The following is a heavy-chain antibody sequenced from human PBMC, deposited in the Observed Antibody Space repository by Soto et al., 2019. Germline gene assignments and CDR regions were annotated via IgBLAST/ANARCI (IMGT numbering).Heavy chain of an antibody. Sequence: QVQLVQSGAEVKKPGASVKVSCKASGYTFTGYYMHWVRQAPGQGLEWMGWINPNSGGTNYAQKFQGWVTMTRETSISTAYMELSRLRSDDTAVYYCARGGLLVGATTPVAYYYYGMDVWGQGTTVTVSS. V-gene: IGHV1-2*04. J-gene: IGHJ6*02. CDR3: ARGGLLVGATTPVAYYYYGMDV. D-gene: IGHD1-26*01. CDR2: INPNSGGT. CDR1: GYTFTGYY.